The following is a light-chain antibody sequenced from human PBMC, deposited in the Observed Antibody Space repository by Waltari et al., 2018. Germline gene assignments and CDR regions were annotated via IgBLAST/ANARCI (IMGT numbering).Light chain of an antibody. Sequence: QSALTQPASVSGSLGQSITISCTGTSSDVGGYNYVSWYQQYPGKAPKFLIYDVTKRPPGVSNRFSGSKSGNTASLTISWLQAEDEADYYCCSYAGSSILIFGGGTKVTVL. V-gene: IGLV2-23*02. CDR3: CSYAGSSILI. J-gene: IGLJ2*01. CDR2: DVT. CDR1: SSDVGGYNY.